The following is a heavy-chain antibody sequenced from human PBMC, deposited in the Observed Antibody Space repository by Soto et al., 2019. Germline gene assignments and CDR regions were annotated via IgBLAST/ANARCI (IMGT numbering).Heavy chain of an antibody. CDR1: GYTFTSYG. Sequence: ASVKVSCKASGYTFTSYGISWVRQAPGQGLEWMGWISAYNGNTNYAQKLQGRVTMTTDTSTSTAYMELRSLRSDDTAVYYCARVGFLEWSMRQYYYYGMDVWGQGTTVTV. CDR3: ARVGFLEWSMRQYYYYGMDV. D-gene: IGHD3-3*01. V-gene: IGHV1-18*01. J-gene: IGHJ6*02. CDR2: ISAYNGNT.